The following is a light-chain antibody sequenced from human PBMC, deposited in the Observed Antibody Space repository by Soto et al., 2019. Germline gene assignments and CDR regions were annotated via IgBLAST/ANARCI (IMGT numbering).Light chain of an antibody. J-gene: IGKJ4*01. CDR1: QSVSSK. V-gene: IGKV3-15*01. CDR3: QQYNNWPPAT. Sequence: EIVMTQSPATLSVSPGERVTLSCRASQSVSSKLAWYQQKPGQAPRLLIYGASTRATGIPARFSGSGSGTEFTLTISSLQSEDFALYYCQQYNNWPPATFGGGTKVDIK. CDR2: GAS.